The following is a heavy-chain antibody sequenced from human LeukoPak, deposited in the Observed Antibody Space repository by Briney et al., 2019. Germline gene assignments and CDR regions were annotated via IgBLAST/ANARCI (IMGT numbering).Heavy chain of an antibody. CDR3: ARKMVAVAGGFDY. CDR2: INPSGGST. V-gene: IGHV1-46*01. D-gene: IGHD6-19*01. J-gene: IGHJ4*02. Sequence: ASVKVSCKASGYTFTSYYMHWVRQAPGQGLERMGIINPSGGSTNYAQKFQGRVTMTRDTSTSTVYMELSSLRSEDTAVYYCARKMVAVAGGFDYWGQGTLVTVSS. CDR1: GYTFTSYY.